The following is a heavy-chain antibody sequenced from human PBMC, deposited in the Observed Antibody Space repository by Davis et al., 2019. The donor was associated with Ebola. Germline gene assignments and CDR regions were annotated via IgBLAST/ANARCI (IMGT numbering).Heavy chain of an antibody. D-gene: IGHD2-15*01. CDR3: ARGARDIGVVVAATPFDY. V-gene: IGHV1-46*04. CDR1: GYTFTRYY. J-gene: IGHJ4*02. Sequence: AASVKVSCKASGYTFTRYYMHWVRQAPGQGLEWMGIINPSGGSTSNAQKLEGRVTMTRDTSTSTVYMELSSLRSEDTAVYYCARGARDIGVVVAATPFDYWGQETLVTVSS. CDR2: INPSGGST.